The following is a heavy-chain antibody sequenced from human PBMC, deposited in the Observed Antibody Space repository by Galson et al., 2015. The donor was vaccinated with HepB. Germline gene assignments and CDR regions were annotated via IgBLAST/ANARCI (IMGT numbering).Heavy chain of an antibody. CDR3: TTDLGYCSSTSCYPATFDP. Sequence: SLRLSCAASGFTFSNAWMSWVRQAPGKGLEWVGRIKSKTDGGTTDYAAPVKGRFTISRDDSKNTLYLQMNSLKTEDTAVYYCTTDLGYCSSTSCYPATFDPWGQGTLVTVSS. V-gene: IGHV3-15*01. J-gene: IGHJ5*02. CDR2: IKSKTDGGTT. D-gene: IGHD2-2*01. CDR1: GFTFSNAW.